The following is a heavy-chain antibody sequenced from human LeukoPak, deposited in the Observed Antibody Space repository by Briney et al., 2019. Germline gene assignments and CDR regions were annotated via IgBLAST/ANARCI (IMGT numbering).Heavy chain of an antibody. D-gene: IGHD3-10*01. J-gene: IGHJ4*02. V-gene: IGHV3-23*01. CDR1: GFTFSSYA. Sequence: PGGSLRLSCAASGFTFSSYAMSWVRHAPGKGLEWVSAISGSGGSTYYADSVKGRFTISRDNSKNTLYLQMNSLRAEDTAVYYCARHGSGTYYFDYWGQGTLVTVSS. CDR2: ISGSGGST. CDR3: ARHGSGTYYFDY.